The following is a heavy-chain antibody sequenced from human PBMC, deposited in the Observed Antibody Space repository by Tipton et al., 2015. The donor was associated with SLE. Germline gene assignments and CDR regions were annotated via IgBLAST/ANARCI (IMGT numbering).Heavy chain of an antibody. CDR3: ARGLLTWRGAVVGVDV. D-gene: IGHD2-21*01. CDR2: ISYGGGT. Sequence: TLSLTCSVSAGSISKNYWIWIRQPPGKGLEWIGYISYGGGTNHNPSLKSRVTISVDTAKNQFSLKLTSVTAADTAVYYCARGLLTWRGAVVGVDVWGQGTTVNVSS. CDR1: AGSISKNY. J-gene: IGHJ6*02. V-gene: IGHV4-59*08.